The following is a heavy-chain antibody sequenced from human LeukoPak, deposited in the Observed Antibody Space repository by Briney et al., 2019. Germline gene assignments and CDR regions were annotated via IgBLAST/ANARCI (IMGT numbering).Heavy chain of an antibody. V-gene: IGHV3-30*02. Sequence: PGGSLRLSCAASGFTFSTYGMHWVRQAPGKGLEWVAFIRYDAINKYYADSVKGRFTISRDNSRNTLYLQMNRVRSEDTAVYFCARDMRPTMTSSLDYWGQGTLVRVSS. CDR2: IRYDAINK. CDR3: ARDMRPTMTSSLDY. D-gene: IGHD4-17*01. CDR1: GFTFSTYG. J-gene: IGHJ4*02.